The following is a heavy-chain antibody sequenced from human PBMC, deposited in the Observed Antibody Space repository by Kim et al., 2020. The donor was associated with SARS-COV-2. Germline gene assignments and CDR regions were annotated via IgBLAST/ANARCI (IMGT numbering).Heavy chain of an antibody. CDR1: GGTFSSYA. V-gene: IGHV1-69*13. D-gene: IGHD6-19*01. CDR2: IIPIFGTA. CDR3: ASFEDDSSGWRNDAFDI. Sequence: SVKVSCKASGGTFSSYAISWVRQAPGQGLEWMGGIIPIFGTANYAQKFQGRVTITADESTSTAYMELSSLRSEDTAVYYCASFEDDSSGWRNDAFDIWGQGTMVTVSS. J-gene: IGHJ3*02.